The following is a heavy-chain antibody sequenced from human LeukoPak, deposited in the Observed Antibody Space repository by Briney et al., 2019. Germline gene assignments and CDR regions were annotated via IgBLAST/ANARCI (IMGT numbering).Heavy chain of an antibody. D-gene: IGHD1-14*01. V-gene: IGHV3-23*01. J-gene: IGHJ4*02. CDR1: GFTFSAYA. Sequence: GGSLRLSCGASGFTFSAYAMTWVRQAPGKGLEWVSLVSGSGDTTYYADSVKGRFTISRDNSKNTLYLQMNSLRAEDTAIYYCAKDAHFREGYWGQGTLVTVSS. CDR2: VSGSGDTT. CDR3: AKDAHFREGY.